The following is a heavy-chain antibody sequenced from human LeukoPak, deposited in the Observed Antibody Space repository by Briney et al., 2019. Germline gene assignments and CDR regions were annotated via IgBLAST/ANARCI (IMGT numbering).Heavy chain of an antibody. V-gene: IGHV1-46*01. Sequence: ASVKVSCKASGYTFTSYYMHWVRQAPGQGLEWTGIINPSGGSTSYAQKFQGRVTMTRDMSTSTVYMELSSLRSEDTAVYYCARPVAEGEGWSNWFDPWGQGTLVTVSS. J-gene: IGHJ5*02. CDR3: ARPVAEGEGWSNWFDP. D-gene: IGHD3-16*01. CDR2: INPSGGST. CDR1: GYTFTSYY.